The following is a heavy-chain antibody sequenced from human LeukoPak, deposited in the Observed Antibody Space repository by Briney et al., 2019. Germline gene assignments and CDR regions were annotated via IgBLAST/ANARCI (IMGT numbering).Heavy chain of an antibody. Sequence: GSLRLSCAVSGFTVHNNYMNWVRQAPGKGLEWVSVIYNDGTTYYTDSVKGRFTISRDNAKNSLYLQMNSLRAEDTAVYYCARGLHFRVYDSSDYYPYWGQGTLVTVSS. J-gene: IGHJ4*02. D-gene: IGHD3-22*01. V-gene: IGHV3-66*01. CDR3: ARGLHFRVYDSSDYYPY. CDR1: GFTVHNNY. CDR2: IYNDGTT.